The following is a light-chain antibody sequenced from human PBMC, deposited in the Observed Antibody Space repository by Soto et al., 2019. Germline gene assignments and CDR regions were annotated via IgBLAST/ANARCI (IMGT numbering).Light chain of an antibody. CDR2: EAS. Sequence: DIQMTQSPSNLSAPAGDRVTITCRASQSINSWLAWYQQKPGKAPNLLIYEASNLETGVPSRFSGSGSGTEFTLTSSSLQPDDFATYFCQQYKTYPYTFGQGTKLEIK. CDR3: QQYKTYPYT. CDR1: QSINSW. J-gene: IGKJ2*01. V-gene: IGKV1-5*03.